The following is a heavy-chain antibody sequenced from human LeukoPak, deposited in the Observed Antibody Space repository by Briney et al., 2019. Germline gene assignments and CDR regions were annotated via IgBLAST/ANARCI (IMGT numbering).Heavy chain of an antibody. J-gene: IGHJ5*02. Sequence: ASVTVSCKASGYTFSDYGITWVRRAPGQRLEWMGWISVYHGKTNYARKLQGRITMTIDTSMSTAYMELRSLRSDDTALYYCARDASSWYGKPYNWFDPWGQGTLITVSS. CDR1: GYTFSDYG. CDR3: ARDASSWYGKPYNWFDP. V-gene: IGHV1-18*01. D-gene: IGHD6-13*01. CDR2: ISVYHGKT.